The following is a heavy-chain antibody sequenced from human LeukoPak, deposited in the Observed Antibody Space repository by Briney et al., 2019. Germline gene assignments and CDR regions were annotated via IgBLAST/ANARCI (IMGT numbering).Heavy chain of an antibody. V-gene: IGHV4-59*12. J-gene: IGHJ4*02. CDR1: GGSISSYF. D-gene: IGHD3-22*01. CDR2: IYYSGGA. CDR3: ARSGYYYDSSGYCSFDY. Sequence: SETLSLTCTVSGGSISSYFGNWIRPRPGKGLESIGYIYYSGGANYNPSLKSRATTSVDTSKTQFSLKLSSVTDAATAWYYGARSGYYYDSSGYCSFDYWGQGTLVTVSS.